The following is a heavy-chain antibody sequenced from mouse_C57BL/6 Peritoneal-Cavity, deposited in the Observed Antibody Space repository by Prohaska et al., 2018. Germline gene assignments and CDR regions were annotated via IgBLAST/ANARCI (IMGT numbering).Heavy chain of an antibody. J-gene: IGHJ1*03. D-gene: IGHD5-1-1*01. CDR1: GYAFSSYW. CDR2: IYPGDGVT. V-gene: IGHV1-80*01. Sequence: VQLQQSGAELVKPGASVKISCKASGYAFSSYWMNWVKQRPGKGLEWIGQIYPGDGVTNYNGKFKGKATLTADKSSKTAYMQLSIQTSEHSLVYFCARWKGCDTEYLDVGVTGTTVTVSS. CDR3: ARWKGCDTEYLDV.